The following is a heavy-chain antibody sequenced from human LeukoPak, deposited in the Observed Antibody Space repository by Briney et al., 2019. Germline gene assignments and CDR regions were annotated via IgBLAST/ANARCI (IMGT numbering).Heavy chain of an antibody. CDR3: TRHPYGVLDY. J-gene: IGHJ4*02. V-gene: IGHV3-7*01. CDR1: GFSFDTYW. Sequence: GGSLRLSCAVSGFSFDTYWMTWVRQAPGKGLEWVANIKQDGTEKYYVDSVKGRFTISRDNAKNSLYLQMDSLRAEDTAVYYCTRHPYGVLDYWGQGTLVTVSS. D-gene: IGHD4-17*01. CDR2: IKQDGTEK.